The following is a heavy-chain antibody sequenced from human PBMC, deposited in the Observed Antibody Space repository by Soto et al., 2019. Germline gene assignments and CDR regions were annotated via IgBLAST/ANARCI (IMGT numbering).Heavy chain of an antibody. CDR3: ARGRIAAAGRRFDP. CDR1: GFTFSSYG. Sequence: EVQLVESGGGLVQPGGSLRLSCAASGFTFSSYGMNWVRQAPGKGLEWVSYISSSSSTIYYADSVKGRFTISRDNAKNSLYLQMNSLRAEDTAVYYCARGRIAAAGRRFDPWGQGTLVTVSS. CDR2: ISSSSSTI. V-gene: IGHV3-48*01. J-gene: IGHJ5*02. D-gene: IGHD6-13*01.